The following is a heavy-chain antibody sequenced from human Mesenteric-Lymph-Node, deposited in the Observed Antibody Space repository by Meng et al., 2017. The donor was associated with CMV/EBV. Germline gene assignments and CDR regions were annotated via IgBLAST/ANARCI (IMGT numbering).Heavy chain of an antibody. CDR3: ARGGKGPEGNYFDY. V-gene: IGHV6-1*01. D-gene: IGHD2-2*01. CDR2: TYYRSKWFN. CDR1: GDSVSSHSAA. J-gene: IGHJ4*02. Sequence: SQTLSLTCAISGDSVSSHSAAWNWIRQSPSRGLEWPGRTYYRSKWFNDYTVSVKGRITINPDTSKNRFSLQLNSVTPEDTAVYYCARGGKGPEGNYFDYWGQGTLVTVSS.